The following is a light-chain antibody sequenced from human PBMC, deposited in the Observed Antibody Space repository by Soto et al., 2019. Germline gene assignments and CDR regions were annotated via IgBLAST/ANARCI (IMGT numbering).Light chain of an antibody. CDR1: QSSSHW. Sequence: DIQMTQSPATLSASVGDSVTITCRASQSSSHWLAWYQQKPGKAPKFLIYDASSLESGVPSRFSGSGSGTEFTLTISSLQPDDFATYYCQQYDSVLGTFGPGTKVEI. J-gene: IGKJ1*01. CDR3: QQYDSVLGT. CDR2: DAS. V-gene: IGKV1-5*01.